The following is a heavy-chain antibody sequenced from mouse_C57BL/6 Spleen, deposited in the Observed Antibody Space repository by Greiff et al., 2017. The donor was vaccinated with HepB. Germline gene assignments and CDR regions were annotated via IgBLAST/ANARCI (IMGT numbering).Heavy chain of an antibody. V-gene: IGHV5-16*01. J-gene: IGHJ1*03. D-gene: IGHD1-1*01. CDR3: ARGGYGSSSWYFDV. CDR1: GFTFSDYY. Sequence: EVQLVESEGGLVQPGSSMKLSCTASGFTFSDYYMAWVRQVPEKGLEWVANINYDGSSTYYLDSLKSRFIISRDNAKNILYLQMSSLKSEDTATYYCARGGYGSSSWYFDVWGTGTTVTVSS. CDR2: INYDGSST.